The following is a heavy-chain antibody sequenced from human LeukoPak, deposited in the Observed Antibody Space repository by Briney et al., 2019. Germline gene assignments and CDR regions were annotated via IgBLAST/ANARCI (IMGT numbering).Heavy chain of an antibody. CDR2: IIAFIGTT. CDR1: GGIFTSYA. CDR3: AGGGPEYRSSSEDAFDI. J-gene: IGHJ3*02. V-gene: IGHV1-69*06. D-gene: IGHD6-13*01. Sequence: SVKVSCKASGGIFTSYAVSWVRQTPGQGLEWMGGIIAFIGTTNYAQRIQGRVTITADTSTSTAYMELSGLRSEDTAVYHCAGGGPEYRSSSEDAFDIWGQGTMVTVFS.